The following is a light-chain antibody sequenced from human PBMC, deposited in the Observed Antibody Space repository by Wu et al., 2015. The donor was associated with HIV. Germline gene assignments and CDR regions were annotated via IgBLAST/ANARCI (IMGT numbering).Light chain of an antibody. J-gene: IGKJ4*01. CDR3: QQYNDWPPIT. CDR2: AAS. CDR1: QSIRSSD. V-gene: IGKV3-20*01. Sequence: EIVLTQSPGTLSLSPGERATLSCRASQSIRSSDLAWYQQKPGQAPRLLIYAASSRASGIPDRFSGSGSGTEFTLIISSLQSEDFAVYYCQQYNDWPPITFGGGTKVEIK.